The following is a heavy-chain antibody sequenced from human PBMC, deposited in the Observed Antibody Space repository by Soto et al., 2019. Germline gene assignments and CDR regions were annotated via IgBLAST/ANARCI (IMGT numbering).Heavy chain of an antibody. CDR2: INAGNGNT. V-gene: IGHV1-3*01. CDR1: GYTFTSYA. Sequence: ASVKVSCKASGYTFTSYAMHWVRQAPGQRLEWMGWINAGNGNTKYSQKFQGRVTITRDTSASTAYMELISLRSEDTAVYYCARAYSSGWWRNDAFDIWGQGTMVTVSS. D-gene: IGHD6-19*01. CDR3: ARAYSSGWWRNDAFDI. J-gene: IGHJ3*02.